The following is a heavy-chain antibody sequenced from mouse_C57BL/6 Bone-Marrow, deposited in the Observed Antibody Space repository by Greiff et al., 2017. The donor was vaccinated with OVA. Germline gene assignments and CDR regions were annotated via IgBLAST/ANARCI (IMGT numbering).Heavy chain of an antibody. CDR2: IYPRSGNT. D-gene: IGHD1-1*01. V-gene: IGHV1-81*01. J-gene: IGHJ2*01. CDR3: ARYYYGSRP. CDR1: GYTFTSYG. Sequence: VKLVESGAELARPGASVKLSCKASGYTFTSYGISWVKQRTGQGLEWIGEIYPRSGNTYYNEKFKGKATLTADKSSSTAYMELRSLTSEDSAVYFCARYYYGSRPWGQGTTLTVSS.